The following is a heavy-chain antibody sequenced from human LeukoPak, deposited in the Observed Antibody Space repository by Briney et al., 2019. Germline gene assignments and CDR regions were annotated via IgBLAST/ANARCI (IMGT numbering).Heavy chain of an antibody. J-gene: IGHJ4*02. CDR3: ARDSSEGTDY. CDR2: ISSSSSYI. V-gene: IGHV3-21*01. CDR1: GFTFSSYS. Sequence: PGGSLRLSCAASGFTFSSYSMNWVRQAPGKGLECVSSISSSSSYIYYADSVKGRFTISRDNAKNSLYPQMNSLRAEDTAVYYCARDSSEGTDYWGQGTLVTVSS. D-gene: IGHD6-25*01.